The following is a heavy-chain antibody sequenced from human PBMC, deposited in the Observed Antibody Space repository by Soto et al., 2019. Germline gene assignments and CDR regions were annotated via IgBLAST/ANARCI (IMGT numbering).Heavy chain of an antibody. J-gene: IGHJ4*02. Sequence: EVQLVESGGGLVQPGGSLRLSCVASGFTFSSYSMVWVRQAPGKGLEWVSYIFTTGTTIYYAGSVKGRFTVARDNAKNSLFLLLNSLRAEDTAVYYCARDKDWAFDYWGQGTLVTVSS. V-gene: IGHV3-48*03. CDR2: IFTTGTTI. CDR3: ARDKDWAFDY. D-gene: IGHD3-9*01. CDR1: GFTFSSYS.